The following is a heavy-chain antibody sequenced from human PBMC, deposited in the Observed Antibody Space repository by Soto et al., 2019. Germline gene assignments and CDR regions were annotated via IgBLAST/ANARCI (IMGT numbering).Heavy chain of an antibody. Sequence: EVQLLESGGDLIQPGGSLRLSCAASGFTFSSNSFTWVRQAPGKGLEYVSGISIGGDKTWHADSVKGRFAVSRDNSKNTVYLQMNSLRVDDTAVYYCAKWDGYGDHWGQGTLVTVSS. CDR1: GFTFSSNS. CDR2: ISIGGDKT. V-gene: IGHV3-23*01. D-gene: IGHD5-12*01. CDR3: AKWDGYGDH. J-gene: IGHJ5*02.